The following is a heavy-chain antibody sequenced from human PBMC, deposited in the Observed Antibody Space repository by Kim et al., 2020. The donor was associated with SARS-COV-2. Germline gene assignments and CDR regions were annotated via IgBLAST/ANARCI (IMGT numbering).Heavy chain of an antibody. CDR2: ITISGTKT. CDR3: AKWEPAMARGGGFDL. J-gene: IGHJ3*01. Sequence: GGSLRLSCATSGFSFTSYAMSWVRQAPGKGLEWVSFITISGTKTYYVDSVKGRFTISRDNSENTLYLQMNSLRAEDTAVYYCAKWEPAMARGGGFDLWG. V-gene: IGHV3-23*05. CDR1: GFSFTSYA. D-gene: IGHD1-26*01.